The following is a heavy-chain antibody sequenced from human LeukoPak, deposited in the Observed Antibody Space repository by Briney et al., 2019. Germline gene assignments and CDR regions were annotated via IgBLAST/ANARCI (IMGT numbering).Heavy chain of an antibody. V-gene: IGHV1-46*01. D-gene: IGHD5-24*01. Sequence: ASVKVSCKASGYTFTSYYMHWVRQAPGQGLEWMGIINPSGGSTSYAQKFQGRVTMTRDTPTSTVYMELSSLRSEDTAVYYCARDGGGDGYNLYYFDYWGQGTLVTVSS. J-gene: IGHJ4*02. CDR2: INPSGGST. CDR1: GYTFTSYY. CDR3: ARDGGGDGYNLYYFDY.